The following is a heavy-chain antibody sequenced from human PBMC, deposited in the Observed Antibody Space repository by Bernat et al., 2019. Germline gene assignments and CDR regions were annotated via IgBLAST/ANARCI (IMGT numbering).Heavy chain of an antibody. CDR2: ISGSTI. D-gene: IGHD3-10*01. Sequence: EVQLLESGGGLVQPGGSLRLSCAASGFTFSSYAMSWVRQAPGKGLEWVSAISGSTIYYADSVKGRFTISRDNAKNSLYLQMNSLRAEDTAVYYCARDQWFGGHDYWGQGTLVTVSS. CDR3: ARDQWFGGHDY. CDR1: GFTFSSYA. V-gene: IGHV3-23*01. J-gene: IGHJ4*02.